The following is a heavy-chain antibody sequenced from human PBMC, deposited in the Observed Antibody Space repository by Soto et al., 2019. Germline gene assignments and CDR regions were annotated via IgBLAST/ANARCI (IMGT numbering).Heavy chain of an antibody. CDR2: IYHSESS. J-gene: IGHJ4*02. D-gene: IGHD3-22*01. V-gene: IGHV4-59*12. CDR3: ASESTLDYYDSSGYPQYFDY. Sequence: SETLSLTCTVSGGSISSYYWSWIRQPPGKGLEWIGYIYHSESSYYNPSLKSRVTISVDTSKNQFSLKLSSVTAADTAVYYCASESTLDYYDSSGYPQYFDYWGQGTLVTVSS. CDR1: GGSISSYY.